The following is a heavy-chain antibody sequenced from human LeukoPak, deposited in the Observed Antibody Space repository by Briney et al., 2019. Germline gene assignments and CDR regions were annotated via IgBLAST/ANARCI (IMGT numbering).Heavy chain of an antibody. CDR2: VYTSGGI. V-gene: IGHV4-4*07. CDR3: AGRDY. CDR1: GGSIIDYY. J-gene: IGHJ4*02. Sequence: SETLSLTCTVSGGSIIDYYWSWIRQPAEKGLECIGRVYTSGGIDYNPSFKSRVTLSVDKSKNQFFLKLTSVTAADTAVYYCAGRDYWGQGTLVTVSS. D-gene: IGHD1-26*01.